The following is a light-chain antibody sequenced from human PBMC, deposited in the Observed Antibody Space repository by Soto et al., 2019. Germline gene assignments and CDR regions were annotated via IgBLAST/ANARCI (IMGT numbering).Light chain of an antibody. J-gene: IGLJ2*01. CDR1: SGDIGGYNY. CDR3: SSYTTNITPVV. V-gene: IGLV2-14*01. CDR2: EVT. Sequence: QSVLTQPASVSGSPGQSITITCTGTSGDIGGYNYVSWYQQHPGKAPKLLISEVTNRPSGVSNRFSGSKSGNTASLTFSGLQAEDEADYYCSSYTTNITPVVFGGGTKVTVL.